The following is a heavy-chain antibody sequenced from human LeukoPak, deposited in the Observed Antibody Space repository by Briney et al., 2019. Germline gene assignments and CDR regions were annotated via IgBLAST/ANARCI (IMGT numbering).Heavy chain of an antibody. Sequence: SETLSLTCTVSGGXISSYYCSWIRQPPGKGLEWIGYIYYSGSTNYNPSLKSRVTISVDTSKNQFSLKLSSVTAADTAVYYCAVNDYVGWFDPWGQGTLVTVSS. CDR3: AVNDYVGWFDP. CDR2: IYYSGST. D-gene: IGHD4-17*01. V-gene: IGHV4-59*01. J-gene: IGHJ5*02. CDR1: GGXISSYY.